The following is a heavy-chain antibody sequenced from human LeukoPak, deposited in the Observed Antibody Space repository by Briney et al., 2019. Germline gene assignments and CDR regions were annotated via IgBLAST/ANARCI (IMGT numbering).Heavy chain of an antibody. J-gene: IGHJ4*02. CDR1: GFTFSSYA. CDR2: ISYDGSNR. CDR3: AAGDFWSGYWSRDY. Sequence: GGSLRLSCAASGFTFSSYAMHWVRQAPGKGLEWVAVISYDGSNRYYADSVKGRFTISRDNAKNSLYLQMNSLRAEDTAVYYCAAGDFWSGYWSRDYWGQGTLVTVSS. V-gene: IGHV3-30*04. D-gene: IGHD3-3*01.